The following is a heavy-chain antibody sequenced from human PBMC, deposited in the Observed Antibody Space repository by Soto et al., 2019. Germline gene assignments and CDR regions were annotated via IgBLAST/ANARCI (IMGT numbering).Heavy chain of an antibody. J-gene: IGHJ4*02. CDR3: ARESEDLTSNFDY. V-gene: IGHV3-21*06. CDR2: ISSTTNYI. CDR1: GFTYSRYS. Sequence: GGSLRLSCAASGFTYSRYSMNWVRQAPGKGLEWVSSISSTTNYIYYGDSMKGRFTISRDNAKNSLYLEMNSLRAEDTAVYYCARESEDLTSNFDYWGQGTLVTVS.